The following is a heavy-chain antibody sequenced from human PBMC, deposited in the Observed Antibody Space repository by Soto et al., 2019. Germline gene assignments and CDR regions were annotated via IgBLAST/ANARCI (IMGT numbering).Heavy chain of an antibody. V-gene: IGHV1-18*04. D-gene: IGHD2-15*01. CDR2: GLEYNGNT. J-gene: IGHJ4*02. CDR3: ARAVGVVVSATGFDY. Sequence: QVQLVQSGAEVREPGASVKVSCKASGYTFSTHGISWVRQAPGQGLEWIGQGLEYNGNTNYAQKFQGRVTMTTATSTSTAYMELRSLRSDDTAMYDCARAVGVVVSATGFDYWGQGTLVTVSS. CDR1: GYTFSTHG.